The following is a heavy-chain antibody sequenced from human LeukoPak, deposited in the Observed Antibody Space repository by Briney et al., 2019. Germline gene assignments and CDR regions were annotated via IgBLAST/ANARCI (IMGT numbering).Heavy chain of an antibody. CDR2: INHSGST. D-gene: IGHD6-13*01. J-gene: IGHJ6*02. V-gene: IGHV4-34*01. CDR1: GGSFSGYY. CDR3: ARGEGAAAALYGMDV. Sequence: SETPSLTCAVYGGSFSGYYWSWIRQPPGKGLEWIGEINHSGSTNYNPSLKSRVTISVDTSKNQFSLRLSSVTAADTAVYYCARGEGAAAALYGMDVWGQGTTVTVSS.